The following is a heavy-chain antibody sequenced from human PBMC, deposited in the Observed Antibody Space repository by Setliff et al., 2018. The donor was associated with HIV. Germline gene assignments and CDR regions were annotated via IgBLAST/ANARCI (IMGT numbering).Heavy chain of an antibody. Sequence: ASVKVSCKASGYSFTTYAIHWVRQPPGQRLEWMGWLNAGDGDSGPSQEFRGRVIFTRDTSASTAYMELTSLRSDDTAVYYCAKSRVGFSVPYDAFDIWGHGTMVTV. CDR3: AKSRVGFSVPYDAFDI. CDR1: GYSFTTYA. CDR2: LNAGDGDS. J-gene: IGHJ3*02. D-gene: IGHD1-26*01. V-gene: IGHV1-3*01.